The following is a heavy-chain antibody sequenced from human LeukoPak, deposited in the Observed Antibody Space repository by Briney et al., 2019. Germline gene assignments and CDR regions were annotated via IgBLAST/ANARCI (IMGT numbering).Heavy chain of an antibody. CDR3: ARPSLDYGGIDAFDF. CDR2: IYYSGST. Sequence: SEALSLTCTVSGGSISSYYWSWIRQPPGKGLEWIGFIYYSGSTNYNPSLKSRVTISVDTSKNQFSLKLSSVTAADTAVYYCARPSLDYGGIDAFDFWGQGTLVTVSS. V-gene: IGHV4-59*08. CDR1: GGSISSYY. D-gene: IGHD4-23*01. J-gene: IGHJ3*01.